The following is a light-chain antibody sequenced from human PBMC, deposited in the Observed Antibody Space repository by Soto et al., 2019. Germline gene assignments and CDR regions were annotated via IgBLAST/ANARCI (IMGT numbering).Light chain of an antibody. V-gene: IGKV1-5*03. CDR3: QQYTSYPLT. Sequence: DIQMTQSPSTLSASVGDRVTITCRASQSISSWLAWYQQKPGKAPKHLIYKASSLKSGVPSRFSGSGSVTEFTLTISSLQPDDFATYYCQQYTSYPLTFGGGTKVEIK. CDR2: KAS. CDR1: QSISSW. J-gene: IGKJ4*01.